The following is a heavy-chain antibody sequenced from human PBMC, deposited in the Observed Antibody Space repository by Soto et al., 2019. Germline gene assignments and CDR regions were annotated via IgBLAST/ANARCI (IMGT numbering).Heavy chain of an antibody. Sequence: QVQLVQSGAEVKKPAASVKVSCTASGYTFTSYDFSWVRQAPGQGLEWMGWICAYNGNTNYAQNLQARATMTTDTSTSTANMELRSLRSEDTAVYYCARVLHGDPYYWGQVSLVTVSS. V-gene: IGHV1-18*01. CDR1: GYTFTSYD. D-gene: IGHD4-17*01. CDR3: ARVLHGDPYY. CDR2: ICAYNGNT. J-gene: IGHJ4*02.